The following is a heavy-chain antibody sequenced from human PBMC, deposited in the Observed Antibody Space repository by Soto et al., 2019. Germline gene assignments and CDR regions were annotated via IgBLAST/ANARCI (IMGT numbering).Heavy chain of an antibody. V-gene: IGHV3-33*01. CDR2: IWYDGSRK. D-gene: IGHD4-17*01. CDR1: GFTFNSYG. J-gene: IGHJ4*02. Sequence: QVQLVESGGGVVQPGRSLRLSCAASGFTFNSYGMHWVRQAPGKGLEWVAVIWYDGSRKYYADSVKGRFTISRDSSKNRLYLQMNSRSAEDTAVYYCARGLYGDFDYWGQGNLVTVSS. CDR3: ARGLYGDFDY.